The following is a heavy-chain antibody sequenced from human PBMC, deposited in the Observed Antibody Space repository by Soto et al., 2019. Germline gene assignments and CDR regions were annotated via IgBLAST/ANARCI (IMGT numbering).Heavy chain of an antibody. CDR2: ISSSSSTI. D-gene: IGHD5-12*01. V-gene: IGHV3-48*02. Sequence: GESLKISCAASGFTFSSYSMNWVRQAPGKGLEWVSYISSSSSTIYYADSVKGRFTISRDNAKNSLYLQMNSLRDEDTAVYYCARDFPSGYDVGVFDYWGQGTLVTVSS. CDR3: ARDFPSGYDVGVFDY. J-gene: IGHJ4*02. CDR1: GFTFSSYS.